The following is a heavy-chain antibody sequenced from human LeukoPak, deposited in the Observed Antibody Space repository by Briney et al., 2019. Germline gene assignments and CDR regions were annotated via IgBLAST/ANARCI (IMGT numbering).Heavy chain of an antibody. CDR3: ARALLAHFDY. CDR1: GFTFTSYG. CDR2: IWSDGSTT. V-gene: IGHV3-33*01. Sequence: GGSLRLSCAASGFTFTSYGMHWVRQAPGKGLEWVAVIWSDGSTTYYADSVKGRFTISRDNSKNTVYLQMTSLRAEDTAVYYCARALLAHFDYWGQGTLVTVSS. J-gene: IGHJ4*02.